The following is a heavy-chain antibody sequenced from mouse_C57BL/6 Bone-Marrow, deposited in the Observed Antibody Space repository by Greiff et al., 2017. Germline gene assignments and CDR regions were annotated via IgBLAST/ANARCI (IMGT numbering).Heavy chain of an antibody. D-gene: IGHD2-2*01. V-gene: IGHV1-82*01. CDR3: ARRGGGYDGAWFAY. CDR2: IYPGDGDT. CDR1: GYAFSSSW. J-gene: IGHJ3*01. Sequence: VQLQQSGPELVKPGASVKISCKASGYAFSSSWMNWVKQRPGKGLEWIGRIYPGDGDTNYNGKFKGKATLTADKSSSTAYMQLSSLTSEDSAVYFCARRGGGYDGAWFAYWGQGTLVTVSA.